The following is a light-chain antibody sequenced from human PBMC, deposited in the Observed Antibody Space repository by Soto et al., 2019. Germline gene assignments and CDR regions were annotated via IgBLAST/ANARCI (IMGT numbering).Light chain of an antibody. J-gene: IGKJ1*01. Sequence: EIVVTQSPATLSVSPGERATLSCRASQNIVINLAWNQQKPGQAPSLLIYEGSTRATGIPTRFSGSGSGTDFTLTISSLQSADFAVYHCQQYNSWPRTVGQGTKVEVK. CDR2: EGS. CDR1: QNIVIN. CDR3: QQYNSWPRT. V-gene: IGKV3-15*01.